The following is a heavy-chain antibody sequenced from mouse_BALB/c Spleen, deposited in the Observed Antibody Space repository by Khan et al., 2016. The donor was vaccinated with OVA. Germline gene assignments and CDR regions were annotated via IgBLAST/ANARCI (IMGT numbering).Heavy chain of an antibody. CDR1: GYTFTDYA. V-gene: IGHV1S137*01. D-gene: IGHD2-1*01. CDR3: ARGSGNSWFAY. Sequence: QVQLQQSGAELVRPGVSVKISCKGSGYTFTDYAMHWVKQSHAKSPEWIGVSSTYYGDADYNQKFKGKATMTVDKSSSTAYMELARLTSEDSAIYYCARGSGNSWFAYWGQGTLVTVSA. CDR2: SSTYYGDA. J-gene: IGHJ3*01.